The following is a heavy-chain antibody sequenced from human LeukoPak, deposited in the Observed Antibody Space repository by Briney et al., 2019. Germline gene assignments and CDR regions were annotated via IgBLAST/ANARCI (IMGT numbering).Heavy chain of an antibody. D-gene: IGHD6-19*01. Sequence: PSETLSLTCTVSGGSISSYYWSWIRQPPGKGLEWIGYVYYSGSTNYNPSLKSRVTISVDTSKNQFSLKLSSVTAADTAMYYCARGGQWLIPTDYWGQGTLVTVSS. V-gene: IGHV4-59*01. CDR2: VYYSGST. J-gene: IGHJ4*02. CDR1: GGSISSYY. CDR3: ARGGQWLIPTDY.